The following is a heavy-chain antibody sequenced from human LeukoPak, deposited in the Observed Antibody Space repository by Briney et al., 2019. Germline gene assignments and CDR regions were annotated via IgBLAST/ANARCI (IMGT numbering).Heavy chain of an antibody. J-gene: IGHJ3*02. CDR3: ARDRGMTTVTTNAFDI. CDR1: GFTFSSYG. V-gene: IGHV3-33*01. Sequence: GGSLRLSCAASGFTFSSYGMHWVRQAPGKGLEWVAVIWYDGSNKYYADSVKGRFTISRDNSKNTLYLQMNSLRAEDTAVYYCARDRGMTTVTTNAFDIWGQGTMVTVSS. D-gene: IGHD4-17*01. CDR2: IWYDGSNK.